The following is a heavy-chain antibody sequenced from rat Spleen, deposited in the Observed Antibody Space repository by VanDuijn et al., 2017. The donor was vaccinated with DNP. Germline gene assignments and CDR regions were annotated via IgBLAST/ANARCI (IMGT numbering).Heavy chain of an antibody. CDR2: LSSSGGGI. J-gene: IGHJ2*01. V-gene: IGHV5-46*01. CDR3: TRDRKNYDYFDY. Sequence: EVQLVESGGGLVQPGGSMKLSCAASGFTFSSFPMAWVRQAPTRGLEWVAGLSSSGGGIYYRDSVKGRLTISRDNAKSTQYLQMSSLRSEDTATYYCTRDRKNYDYFDYWGQGVMVTVSS. CDR1: GFTFSSFP. D-gene: IGHD1-10*01.